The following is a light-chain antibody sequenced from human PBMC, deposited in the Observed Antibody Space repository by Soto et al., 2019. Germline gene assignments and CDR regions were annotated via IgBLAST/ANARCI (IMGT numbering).Light chain of an antibody. Sequence: QSVLTQSPSASASLGASVKLTCTLSSGHSSYTIAWHQQQPEKGPRYLMKLNSDGSHSKGDGIPDRISGSSSGAERYLTISSLQSEDEADYYCQTWGTGPFVFGTGTKVTVL. J-gene: IGLJ1*01. CDR1: SGHSSYT. V-gene: IGLV4-69*01. CDR3: QTWGTGPFV. CDR2: LNSDGSH.